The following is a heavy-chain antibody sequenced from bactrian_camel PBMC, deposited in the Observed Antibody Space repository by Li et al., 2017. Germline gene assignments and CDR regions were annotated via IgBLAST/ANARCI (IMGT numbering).Heavy chain of an antibody. V-gene: IGHV3S45*01. CDR2: IYTGGGST. J-gene: IGHJ6*01. D-gene: IGHD5*01. CDR1: GRSNENYF. CDR3: AADPRHPMTVYQALGVGKEDFGY. Sequence: HVQLVESGGGSVQAGGSLRLSCAISGRSNENYFLAWFRQPPGKEREGVAAIYTGGGSTWYADSVKGRFTVSRDNGENTVYLQMNNLRLGDTAVYYCAADPRHPMTVYQALGVGKEDFGYWGQGTQVTVS.